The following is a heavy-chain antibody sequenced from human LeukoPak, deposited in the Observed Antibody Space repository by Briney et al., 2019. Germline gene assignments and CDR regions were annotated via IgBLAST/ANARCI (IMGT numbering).Heavy chain of an antibody. CDR1: GFTVSSNY. V-gene: IGHV3-23*01. CDR2: IRASGGTA. D-gene: IGHD3-10*01. J-gene: IGHJ2*01. CDR3: AKVWAHDGSGNPYWHFDL. Sequence: PGGSLRLSCAASGFTVSSNYMSWVRQAPGKGLEWVSAIRASGGTAYYADSVKGRFTISGDNSKNTLYLQMNSLRAEDTAVYYCAKVWAHDGSGNPYWHFDLWGRGTLVTVSS.